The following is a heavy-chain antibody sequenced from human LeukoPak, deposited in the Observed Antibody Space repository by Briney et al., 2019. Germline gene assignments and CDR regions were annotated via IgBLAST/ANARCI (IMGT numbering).Heavy chain of an antibody. V-gene: IGHV1-46*01. Sequence: ASVKVSCKTSGYIFTNNYIHWLRQAPGQGLEWMGIKNPTTGGTSYAQRFQDRVTLTMDTSTRTVYMELSSLTSEDTAVYYCARAQGRGSSFSARVFDYWGQGTLVTVSS. CDR1: GYIFTNNY. D-gene: IGHD6-13*01. CDR3: ARAQGRGSSFSARVFDY. J-gene: IGHJ4*02. CDR2: KNPTTGGT.